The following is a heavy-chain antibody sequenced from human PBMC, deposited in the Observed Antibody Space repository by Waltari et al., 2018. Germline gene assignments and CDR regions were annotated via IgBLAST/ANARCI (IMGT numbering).Heavy chain of an antibody. CDR3: ASSITIYGVITPNY. D-gene: IGHD3-3*01. CDR2: SSYSGNT. V-gene: IGHV4-31*11. CDR1: GASVSSDGSY. J-gene: IGHJ4*02. Sequence: QVQLQESGPGLVQPSQTLSLTCALSGASVSSDGSYWNWIRQHPTKGLEWIGYSSYSGNTYYSPSLNSRVTRSADTSKNQFSLMLSSVTGADTAVYYCASSITIYGVITPNYWGQGTLVTVSS.